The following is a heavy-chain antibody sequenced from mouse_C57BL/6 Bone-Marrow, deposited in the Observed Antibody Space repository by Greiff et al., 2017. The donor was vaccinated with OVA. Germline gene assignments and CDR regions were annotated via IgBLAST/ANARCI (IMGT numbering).Heavy chain of an antibody. D-gene: IGHD1-1*01. CDR2: ISNGGGST. CDR3: ARQGFYYYGYFDY. Sequence: EVKLVESGGGLVQPGGSLKLSCAASGFTFSDYYMYWVRQTPEKRLEWVAYISNGGGSTYYPDTVKGRFTISRDNAKNTLYLQMSRLKSEDTAMYYCARQGFYYYGYFDYWGQGTTLTVSS. V-gene: IGHV5-12*01. CDR1: GFTFSDYY. J-gene: IGHJ2*01.